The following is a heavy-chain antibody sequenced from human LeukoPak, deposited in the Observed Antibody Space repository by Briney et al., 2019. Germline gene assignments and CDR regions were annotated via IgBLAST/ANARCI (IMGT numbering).Heavy chain of an antibody. CDR1: GFTFSRYA. J-gene: IGHJ4*02. V-gene: IGHV3-23*01. D-gene: IGHD4/OR15-4a*01. CDR3: AKKVRADDGGKPD. CDR2: ISGSGGSA. Sequence: GGSLRLSCAASGFTFSRYAMHWVRPAPAKGLEGVSSISGSGGSAYYADSVKGRFTISRDNSKNRLYLQINNRRVDGTAVYYWAKKVRADDGGKPDWGQGTLVTVSS.